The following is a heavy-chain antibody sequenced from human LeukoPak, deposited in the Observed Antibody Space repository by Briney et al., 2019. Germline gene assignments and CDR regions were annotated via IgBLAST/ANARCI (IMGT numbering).Heavy chain of an antibody. CDR3: TRGNVGATQSFDY. J-gene: IGHJ4*02. D-gene: IGHD1-26*01. CDR1: GYTFTGYY. CDR2: INPNSGGT. V-gene: IGHV1-2*02. Sequence: ASVTVSCKASGYTFTGYYMHWVRQAPGQGLEWMGWINPNSGGTNYAQKFQGRVTVTRDTSISTAYMELSRLRSDDTAVYYCTRGNVGATQSFDYWGQGTLVTVSS.